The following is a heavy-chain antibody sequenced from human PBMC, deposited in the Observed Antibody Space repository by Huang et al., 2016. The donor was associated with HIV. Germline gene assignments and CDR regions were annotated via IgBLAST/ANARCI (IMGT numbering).Heavy chain of an antibody. CDR3: ARGGPYSRDYYYYGMDV. D-gene: IGHD6-13*01. J-gene: IGHJ6*02. CDR1: GGSISSYY. CDR2: IHYSGST. Sequence: QVQLQESGPGLVKPSETLSLTCTVSGGSISSYYWSWIRQPPGKGLDWIGDIHYSGSTNYTPSRKRRVTTSVDTSKNQFFLKLSSVTAADTAVYYCARGGPYSRDYYYYGMDVWGQGTTVTVSS. V-gene: IGHV4-59*01.